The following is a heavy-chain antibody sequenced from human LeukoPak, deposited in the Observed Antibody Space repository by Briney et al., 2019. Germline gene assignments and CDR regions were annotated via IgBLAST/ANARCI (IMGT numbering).Heavy chain of an antibody. V-gene: IGHV1-69*05. Sequence: SVKVSCKSSEDSFSNYAISWVRQAPGQGLEWMGGIIPIADTANYAQRFQGRVTITTDESTSTAYMELSSLRSEDTAVYYCARAYRGYVWGSPLGYWGQGTLVTVSS. CDR2: IIPIADTA. CDR3: ARAYRGYVWGSPLGY. J-gene: IGHJ4*02. D-gene: IGHD3-16*01. CDR1: EDSFSNYA.